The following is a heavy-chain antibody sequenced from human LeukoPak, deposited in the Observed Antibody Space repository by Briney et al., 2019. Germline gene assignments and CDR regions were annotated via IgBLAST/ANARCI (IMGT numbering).Heavy chain of an antibody. J-gene: IGHJ4*02. CDR3: ARDYYGSGWYGDY. V-gene: IGHV3-7*04. CDR2: IKQDGSEE. D-gene: IGHD6-19*01. Sequence: GGSLRLSCAASGFTFGIYWMSWVRQAPGKGLEWVANIKQDGSEEFYVDSVKGRFTLSRDNAKNSLFLQMNSLRAEDTAVYYCARDYYGSGWYGDYWGQGTLVTVSS. CDR1: GFTFGIYW.